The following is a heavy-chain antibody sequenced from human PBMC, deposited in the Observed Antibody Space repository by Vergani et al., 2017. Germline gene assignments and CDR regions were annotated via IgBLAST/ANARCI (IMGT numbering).Heavy chain of an antibody. CDR1: GFTVSSNY. D-gene: IGHD3-10*01. Sequence: EVQLVESGGGLVQPGGSLRLSCAASGFTVSSNYMSWVRQAPGKGLEWVSVIYSGGSTYYADSVKGGFTISRDNSKNTLDLQMNSLRAEDTAVYYCARAQVLLWFGESGYGMDVWGQGTTVTVSS. V-gene: IGHV3-66*01. J-gene: IGHJ6*02. CDR2: IYSGGST. CDR3: ARAQVLLWFGESGYGMDV.